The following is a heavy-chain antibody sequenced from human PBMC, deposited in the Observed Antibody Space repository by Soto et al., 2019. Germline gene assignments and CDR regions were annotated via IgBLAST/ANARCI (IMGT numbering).Heavy chain of an antibody. Sequence: PGESLKISCKGPGSYFSNYAIIWVRRLPGKGLEWMGKIDPGDSDANSSPSYQGHVTTSADMSITTAYLLWGSLKASDSAIYYCTRRAAVRAGYYAMDVWGQGTTVTVSS. J-gene: IGHJ6*02. CDR2: IDPGDSDA. V-gene: IGHV5-10-1*01. CDR1: GSYFSNYA. CDR3: TRRAAVRAGYYAMDV. D-gene: IGHD6-13*01.